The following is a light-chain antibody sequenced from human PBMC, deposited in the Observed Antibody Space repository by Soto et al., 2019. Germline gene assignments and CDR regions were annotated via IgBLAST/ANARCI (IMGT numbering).Light chain of an antibody. CDR1: QDISNY. CDR3: QQYDNLPYT. Sequence: DIQMTQSPSSLSASVGDRVTITCQASQDISNYLNWYQQKPGKAPKLLIYDASNLETGVPSRFSGSGSGTDFTFTISSLQPEDIATYYCQQYDNLPYTFDQGTKVDIK. J-gene: IGKJ2*01. V-gene: IGKV1-33*01. CDR2: DAS.